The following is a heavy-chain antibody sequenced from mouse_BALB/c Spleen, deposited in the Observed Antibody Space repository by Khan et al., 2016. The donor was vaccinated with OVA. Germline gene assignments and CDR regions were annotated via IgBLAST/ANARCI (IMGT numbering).Heavy chain of an antibody. CDR2: IWAGGGT. Sequence: VQLLESGPGLVAPSQSLSITCTVSGFSLTSYGVHWVRQPPGKGLEWLGIIWAGGGTDYNSALMSRLSISKDNSKSQVFLKMNSLQTDDTAMYYWARDTTATPYWGQGTLVTVSA. D-gene: IGHD1-2*01. CDR1: GFSLTSYG. V-gene: IGHV2-9*02. J-gene: IGHJ3*01. CDR3: ARDTTATPY.